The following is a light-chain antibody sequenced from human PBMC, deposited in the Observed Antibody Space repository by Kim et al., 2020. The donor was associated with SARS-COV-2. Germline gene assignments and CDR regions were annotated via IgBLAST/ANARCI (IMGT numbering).Light chain of an antibody. CDR1: HGNYHSA. V-gene: IGLV4-69*01. J-gene: IGLJ3*02. CDR2: VNSDGSH. Sequence: ASVQLTYTLRHGNYHSAIAWHQQQRGKGPRYLMKVNSDGSHSKGDGIPDRFSGSSSGAERYLTISSLQSDDEADYYCQTWGPGIRVFGGGTQLTVL. CDR3: QTWGPGIRV.